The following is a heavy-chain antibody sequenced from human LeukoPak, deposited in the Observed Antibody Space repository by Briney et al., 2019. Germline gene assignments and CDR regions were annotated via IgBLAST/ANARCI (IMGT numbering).Heavy chain of an antibody. J-gene: IGHJ4*02. CDR3: ARGSRGAPPGHFDY. CDR2: IYSGGST. V-gene: IGHV3-66*01. Sequence: RGSLRLSCAASGFTVSSNYMSWVRQAPGKGLEWVSVIYSGGSTYYADSVKGRFTISRDNSKNTLYLQMNSLRAEDTAVYYCARGSRGAPPGHFDYWGQGTLVTVSS. D-gene: IGHD2-15*01. CDR1: GFTVSSNY.